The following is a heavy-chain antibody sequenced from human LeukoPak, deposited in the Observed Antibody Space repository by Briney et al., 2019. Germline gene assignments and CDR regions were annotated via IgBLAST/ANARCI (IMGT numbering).Heavy chain of an antibody. D-gene: IGHD3-22*01. CDR3: ARERYYYDSSGYLY. J-gene: IGHJ4*02. V-gene: IGHV4-34*01. CDR1: GGSFSNYY. CDR2: INHSGST. Sequence: SSETLSLTCAVYGGSFSNYYWSWIRQPPGKGLEWIGEINHSGSTNYNPSLKSRVTISVDTSKNQFSLKLSSVTAADTAVYYCARERYYYDSSGYLYWGQGTLVTVSS.